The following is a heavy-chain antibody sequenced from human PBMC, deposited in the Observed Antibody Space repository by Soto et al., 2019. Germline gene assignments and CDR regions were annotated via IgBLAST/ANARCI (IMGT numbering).Heavy chain of an antibody. CDR1: GYTFSSNA. Sequence: QVQLVQSGAEVKKPGASVKVSCKASGYTFSSNAMHWVRQAPGQRLEWMGWINAGNGNTKYSQKFQGRVTITRDTSASTAYMELSSLRSEDTAVYYCARDLGVGAASDYWGQGTLVTVSS. CDR2: INAGNGNT. V-gene: IGHV1-3*01. D-gene: IGHD1-26*01. CDR3: ARDLGVGAASDY. J-gene: IGHJ4*02.